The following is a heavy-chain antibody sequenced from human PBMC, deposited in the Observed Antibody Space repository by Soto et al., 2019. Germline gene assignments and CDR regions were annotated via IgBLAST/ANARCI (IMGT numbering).Heavy chain of an antibody. V-gene: IGHV4-59*01. Sequence: QVQLQESGPGLVKPSEILSVTCTVSGGSISSYYWSWIRQPQGKGLEWIGYIYYSGSTNYNPSLKSRDTISVDTSKNQFSLKLSSVTAADTAVYYCAREAAAVQGNFDYWGQGTLVTVS. CDR3: AREAAAVQGNFDY. J-gene: IGHJ4*02. CDR1: GGSISSYY. CDR2: IYYSGST. D-gene: IGHD6-13*01.